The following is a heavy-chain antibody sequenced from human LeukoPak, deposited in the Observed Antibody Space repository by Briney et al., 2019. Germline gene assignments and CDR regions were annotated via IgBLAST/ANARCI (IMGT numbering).Heavy chain of an antibody. CDR3: ARDQWDYYFDY. Sequence: PSETLSLTCTVSGGSISSGSYYWSRIRQPAGKGLEWIGRIYTSGSTNYNPSLKSRVTISVDTSKNQFSLKLSSVTAADTAVYYCARDQWDYYFDYWGQGTLVTVSS. V-gene: IGHV4-61*02. J-gene: IGHJ4*02. D-gene: IGHD1-26*01. CDR1: GGSISSGSYY. CDR2: IYTSGST.